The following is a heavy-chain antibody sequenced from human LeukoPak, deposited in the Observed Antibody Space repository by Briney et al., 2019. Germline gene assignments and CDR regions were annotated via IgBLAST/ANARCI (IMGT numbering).Heavy chain of an antibody. D-gene: IGHD3-22*01. CDR3: AKVETYYDSSGPHPYFDY. J-gene: IGHJ4*02. V-gene: IGHV3-23*01. CDR2: ISGSGGST. CDR1: GFTFSSYA. Sequence: GGSLRLSCAASGFTFSSYAMSWVRQAPGKGLEWVSAISGSGGSTYYADSVKGRFTISRDNSKNTLYLQMNSLRAEDTAVYYCAKVETYYDSSGPHPYFDYWGQGTLVTVSS.